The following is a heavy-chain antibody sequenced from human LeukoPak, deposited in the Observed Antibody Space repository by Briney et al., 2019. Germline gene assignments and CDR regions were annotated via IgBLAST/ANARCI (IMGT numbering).Heavy chain of an antibody. CDR3: ARGTLRGANGAYGMDV. V-gene: IGHV4-59*01. Sequence: TSETLSLTCTVSSGSISNYYWSWIRQPPGKGLEWIGYVSSSGSTKYNPSLISRVTISVDTSKNQFSLRLTSVISTDTAVYYCARGTLRGANGAYGMDVWGQGTTVTVSS. CDR2: VSSSGST. J-gene: IGHJ6*02. CDR1: SGSISNYY. D-gene: IGHD2-8*01.